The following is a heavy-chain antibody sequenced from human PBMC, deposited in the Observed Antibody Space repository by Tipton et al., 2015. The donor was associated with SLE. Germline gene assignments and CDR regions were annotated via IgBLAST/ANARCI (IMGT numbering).Heavy chain of an antibody. Sequence: LSCTVSGGSITSGSYYWSWFRQPAGKGLEWIGRIYTSAYTSGSTNYNPSLNSRVTISVDTSKNQFSLKLSSVTAADTAVYYCARNYDFWGGDRDYWGQGTLVTVSS. CDR2: IYTSAYTSGST. V-gene: IGHV4-61*02. D-gene: IGHD3-3*01. J-gene: IGHJ4*02. CDR1: GGSITSGSYY. CDR3: ARNYDFWGGDRDY.